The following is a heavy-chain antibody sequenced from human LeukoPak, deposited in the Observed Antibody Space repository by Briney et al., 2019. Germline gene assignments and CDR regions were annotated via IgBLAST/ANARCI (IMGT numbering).Heavy chain of an antibody. CDR1: GYTFTSYW. J-gene: IGHJ4*02. Sequence: GESLKISCKASGYTFTSYWIGWVRQMPGKDLEWMGIIYPGDSDTRYSPSFQGQVTISADKSISTAYLQWSSLKASDTAMYYCARRDSSGWYLFDYWGQGTLVTVSS. D-gene: IGHD6-19*01. CDR3: ARRDSSGWYLFDY. CDR2: IYPGDSDT. V-gene: IGHV5-51*01.